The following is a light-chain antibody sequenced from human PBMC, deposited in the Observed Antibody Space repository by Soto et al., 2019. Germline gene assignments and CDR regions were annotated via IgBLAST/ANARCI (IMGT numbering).Light chain of an antibody. CDR1: SGHSNYA. CDR2: LNSDGSH. Sequence: QLVLTQSPSASASLGASVKLTCTLSSGHSNYAIAWHQQQPEKGPRYLMKLNSDGSHTKGDGIPDRFSGSSSGAERYLTISSLQSEDEADYYCQTWGAGIRVVGGGTKLTVL. V-gene: IGLV4-69*01. J-gene: IGLJ2*01. CDR3: QTWGAGIRV.